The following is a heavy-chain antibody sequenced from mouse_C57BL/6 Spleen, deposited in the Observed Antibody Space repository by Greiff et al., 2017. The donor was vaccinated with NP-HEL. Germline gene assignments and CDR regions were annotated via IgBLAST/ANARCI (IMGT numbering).Heavy chain of an antibody. CDR3: ETIWLEY. CDR2: ISSGSSTI. D-gene: IGHD2-2*01. J-gene: IGHJ3*01. CDR1: GFTFSDYG. Sequence: EVHLVESGGGLVKPGGSLKLSCAASGFTFSDYGMHWVRQAPEQGLEWVAYISSGSSTIYYADTVKGRFTLSRDNANNTLFLQLTSLRSEDTAIYYCETIWLEYWGQGTLVTVSA. V-gene: IGHV5-17*01.